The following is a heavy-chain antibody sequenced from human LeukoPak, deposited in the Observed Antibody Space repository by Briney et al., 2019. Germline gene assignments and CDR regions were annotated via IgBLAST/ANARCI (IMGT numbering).Heavy chain of an antibody. V-gene: IGHV4-59*11. CDR1: GGSISSHY. Sequence: SETLSLTCTVSGGSISSHYWSWIRQPPGKGLEWIGYIYYSGSTNYNPSLKSRVTISVDTSKNQFSLKLSSVTAADTAVYYCARGPSVTMVRGEIDAFDIWGQGTMVTVSS. CDR2: IYYSGST. CDR3: ARGPSVTMVRGEIDAFDI. J-gene: IGHJ3*02. D-gene: IGHD3-10*01.